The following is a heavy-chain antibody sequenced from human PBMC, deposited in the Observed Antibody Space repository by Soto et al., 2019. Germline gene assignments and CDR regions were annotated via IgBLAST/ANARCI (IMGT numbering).Heavy chain of an antibody. D-gene: IGHD4-4*01. J-gene: IGHJ4*02. Sequence: ASVKVSWKGSEYTFTSYTIHWGRKAPGQRLEWMGWINGGNGNTKYSQKFQGRVTITRDTSASTAYMELSSLRSDDTAVYYCARQLQGLYYFDYWGQGTLVTVSS. CDR2: INGGNGNT. CDR1: EYTFTSYT. V-gene: IGHV1-3*01. CDR3: ARQLQGLYYFDY.